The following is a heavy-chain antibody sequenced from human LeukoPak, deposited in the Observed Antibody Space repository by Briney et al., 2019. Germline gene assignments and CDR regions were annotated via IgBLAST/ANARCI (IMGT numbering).Heavy chain of an antibody. Sequence: GGSLRLSCAASGFTFSSYSMSWVRQAPGKGLEWVSSISSSSSYIYYADSVKGRFTISRDNAKNSLYLQMNSLRAEDTAVYYCARKRITMVRALDYWGQGTLVTVSS. D-gene: IGHD3-10*01. J-gene: IGHJ4*02. CDR1: GFTFSSYS. V-gene: IGHV3-21*01. CDR3: ARKRITMVRALDY. CDR2: ISSSSSYI.